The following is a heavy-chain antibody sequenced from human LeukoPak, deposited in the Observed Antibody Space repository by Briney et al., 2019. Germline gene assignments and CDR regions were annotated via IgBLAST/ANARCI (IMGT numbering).Heavy chain of an antibody. CDR3: ARGASNYAY. J-gene: IGHJ4*02. CDR2: IYYSGTT. V-gene: IGHV4-39*07. D-gene: IGHD4-11*01. Sequence: ESGPTLVNPTQTLTLTCTFSGFSLSTSGVGVGWVRQPPGKGLEWIGSIYYSGTTNYNPSLKSRVTISVDTSKDQFSLKLNSVTAADTAVYYCARGASNYAYWGQGTLVTVSS. CDR1: GFSLSTSGVG.